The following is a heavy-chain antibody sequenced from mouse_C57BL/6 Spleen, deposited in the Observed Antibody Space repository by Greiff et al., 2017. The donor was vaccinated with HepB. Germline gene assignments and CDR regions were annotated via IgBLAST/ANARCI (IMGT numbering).Heavy chain of an antibody. D-gene: IGHD2-1*01. Sequence: EVHLVESGGGLVKPGGSLKLSCAASGFTFSSYAMSWVRQTPEKRLEWVATISDGGSYTYYPDNVKGRFTISRDNAKNNLYLQMSHLKSEDTAMYYCARESDYGNYYAMDYWGQGTSVTVSS. V-gene: IGHV5-4*01. J-gene: IGHJ4*01. CDR3: ARESDYGNYYAMDY. CDR1: GFTFSSYA. CDR2: ISDGGSYT.